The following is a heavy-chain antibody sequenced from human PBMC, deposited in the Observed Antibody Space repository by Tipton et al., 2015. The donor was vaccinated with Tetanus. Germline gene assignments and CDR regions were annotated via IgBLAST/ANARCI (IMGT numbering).Heavy chain of an antibody. V-gene: IGHV4-39*01. CDR3: ATVPTIAVTGTALGGY. J-gene: IGHJ4*02. D-gene: IGHD6-19*01. Sequence: WVRQVPGKGLEWIGSISYSGSTYQNPSPKSRVTISVDTAKNQFSLMLSSVTSRDTAVYYCATVPTIAVTGTALGGYWGQGTLVTVSS. CDR2: ISYSGST.